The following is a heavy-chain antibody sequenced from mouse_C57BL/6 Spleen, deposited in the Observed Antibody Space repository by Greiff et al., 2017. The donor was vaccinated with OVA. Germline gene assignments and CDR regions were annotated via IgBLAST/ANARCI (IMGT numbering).Heavy chain of an antibody. J-gene: IGHJ4*01. CDR1: GYTFTSYT. V-gene: IGHV1-4*01. Sequence: QVQLQQSGAELARPGASVKMSCKASGYTFTSYTMHWVKQRPGQGLEWIGYINPSSGYTKYNQKCKDKATLTADKSSSTAYMQRSSLTSEDSAVYYCARGRDIGHIISRDYWGQGTSVTVSS. CDR2: INPSSGYT. CDR3: ARGRDIGHIISRDY. D-gene: IGHD1-1*01.